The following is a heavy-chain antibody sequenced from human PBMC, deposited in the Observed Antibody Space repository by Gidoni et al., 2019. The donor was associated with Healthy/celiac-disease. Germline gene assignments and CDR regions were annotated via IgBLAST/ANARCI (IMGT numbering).Heavy chain of an antibody. CDR2: INAGNGNT. V-gene: IGHV1-3*01. Sequence: QVQLVQSGAKVTKPGASVKVSCKASGYTFTSYAMHWVLQAPGQRLEWMGWINAGNGNTKYSQKFQGRVTITRDTSASTAYMELSSLRSEDTAVYYCRLYYYDSSGIYFDYWGQGTLVTVSS. CDR3: RLYYYDSSGIYFDY. J-gene: IGHJ4*02. CDR1: GYTFTSYA. D-gene: IGHD3-22*01.